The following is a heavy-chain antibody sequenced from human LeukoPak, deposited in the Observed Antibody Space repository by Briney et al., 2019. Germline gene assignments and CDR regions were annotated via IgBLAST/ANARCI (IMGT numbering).Heavy chain of an antibody. V-gene: IGHV1-8*01. CDR3: ARGRIVGRTRDFDY. CDR2: MNPNSGNT. CDR1: GYTFTSYD. Sequence: ASVKVSCKASGYTFTSYDTNWVRQATGQGLEWMGWMNPNSGNTGYAQKFQGRVTMTRNTSISTAYMELSSLRSEDTAVYYCARGRIVGRTRDFDYWGQGTLVTVSS. D-gene: IGHD2-15*01. J-gene: IGHJ4*02.